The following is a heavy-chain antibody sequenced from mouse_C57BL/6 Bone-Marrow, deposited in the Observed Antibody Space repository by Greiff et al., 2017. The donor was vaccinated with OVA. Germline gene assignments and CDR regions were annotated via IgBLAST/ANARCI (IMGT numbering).Heavy chain of an antibody. D-gene: IGHD2-5*01. CDR3: ATYSNYPDY. V-gene: IGHV1-42*01. CDR2: INPSTGGT. J-gene: IGHJ4*01. CDR1: GYSFTGYY. Sequence: VQLQQSGPELVKPGASVKISCKASGYSFTGYYMNWVKQSPEKSLEWIGEINPSTGGTTYNQKFKAKATLTVDKSSSTAYMQPKSLTSEDSAVYYCATYSNYPDYWGQGTSVTVSS.